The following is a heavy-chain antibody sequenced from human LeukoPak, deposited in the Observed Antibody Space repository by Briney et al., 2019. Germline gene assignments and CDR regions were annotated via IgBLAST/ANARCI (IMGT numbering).Heavy chain of an antibody. V-gene: IGHV4-59*08. Sequence: SETLSLTCTVSGGSISSYYWIWIRQPPGKGLEWIGYMYYSGSTNYNPSLKSRVTISVDTSKNQFSLKLSSVTAADTAVYYCARHGKAVAGTWFDPWGQGTLVTVSS. CDR1: GGSISSYY. CDR2: MYYSGST. CDR3: ARHGKAVAGTWFDP. D-gene: IGHD6-19*01. J-gene: IGHJ5*02.